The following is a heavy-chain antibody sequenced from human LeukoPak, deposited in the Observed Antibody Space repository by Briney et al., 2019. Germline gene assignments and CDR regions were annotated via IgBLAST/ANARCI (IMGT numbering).Heavy chain of an antibody. Sequence: SETLSLTCTVSGGSFSSYYWSWIRQPPGKEPQWIGYINYSGRTNYNPSLSSRVTISVDTSKNQFSLKLNSLTAADTAMYYCARRRYYDGSGYLEWGQGTLLSVSS. D-gene: IGHD3-22*01. CDR1: GGSFSSYY. CDR3: ARRRYYDGSGYLE. J-gene: IGHJ1*01. V-gene: IGHV4-59*01. CDR2: INYSGRT.